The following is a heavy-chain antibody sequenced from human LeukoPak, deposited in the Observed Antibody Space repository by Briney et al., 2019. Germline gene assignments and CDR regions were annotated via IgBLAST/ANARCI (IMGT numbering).Heavy chain of an antibody. V-gene: IGHV3-30*19. CDR1: GFTFSSYG. CDR2: ISYDGSNK. CDR3: ARDFRYYDILTGYSLGY. D-gene: IGHD3-9*01. J-gene: IGHJ4*02. Sequence: PGGSLRLSCAASGFTFSSYGMHWVRQAPGKGLEWVAVISYDGSNKYYADSVKGRFTISRDNSKNTLYLQMNSLRAEDTAVYYCARDFRYYDILTGYSLGYWGQGTLVTVSS.